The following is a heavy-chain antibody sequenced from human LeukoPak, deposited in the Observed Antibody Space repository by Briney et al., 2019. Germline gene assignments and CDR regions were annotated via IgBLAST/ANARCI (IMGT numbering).Heavy chain of an antibody. Sequence: GGSLRLSCAASGFTFSSYAMSWVRQAPGKGLEWVAFIRSDGNNKYYAGFVKGRFTISRDNSRNTLYMQMNSLRAEDTAVYYCAKRPDYPYYLDYWGQGTLVTVSS. J-gene: IGHJ4*02. CDR1: GFTFSSYA. D-gene: IGHD3-16*01. CDR3: AKRPDYPYYLDY. V-gene: IGHV3-30*02. CDR2: IRSDGNNK.